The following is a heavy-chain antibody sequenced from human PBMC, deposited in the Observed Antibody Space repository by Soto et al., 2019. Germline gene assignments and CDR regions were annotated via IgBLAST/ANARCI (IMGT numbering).Heavy chain of an antibody. D-gene: IGHD3-10*01. V-gene: IGHV1-3*01. CDR3: ARTSLRLWFGGWFDR. CDR1: GYTFTSYA. J-gene: IGHJ5*02. CDR2: INAGNGNT. Sequence: QVQVVQSGAEVKKPGASVKVSCKASGYTFTSYAMHWVRQAPGQRLEWMGWINAGNGNTKYSQNFQGRVTITRDTSASTAYRELTSLTAEDTAVYYCARTSLRLWFGGWFDRWGQGTLVTVSS.